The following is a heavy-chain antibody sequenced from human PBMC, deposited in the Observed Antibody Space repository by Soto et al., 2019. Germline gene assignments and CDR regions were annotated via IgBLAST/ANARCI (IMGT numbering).Heavy chain of an antibody. CDR3: ARAYQQLVPNYYYYGMDV. CDR2: INPSGGST. V-gene: IGHV1-46*01. D-gene: IGHD6-13*01. CDR1: GYTFTSYY. Sequence: ASVKVSCKASGYTFTSYYMHWVRQAPGQGLEWMGIINPSGGSTSYAQKFQGRVTMTRDTSTSTVYMELSSLRSEDTAVYYCARAYQQLVPNYYYYGMDVWGQGTTVTVSS. J-gene: IGHJ6*02.